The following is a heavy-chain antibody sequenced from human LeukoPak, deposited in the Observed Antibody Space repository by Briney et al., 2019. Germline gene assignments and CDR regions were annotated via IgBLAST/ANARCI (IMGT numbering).Heavy chain of an antibody. CDR3: AREINRSGYSANAFDI. D-gene: IGHD3-22*01. Sequence: SETLSLTCTVSGGSISSGDYYWSWIRQPPGEGLEWIGDIYYSGSTYYNPSLKSRVTISVDASKNQFSLKLSSVTAADTAVYYCAREINRSGYSANAFDIWGQGTMVTVSS. V-gene: IGHV4-30-4*01. CDR2: IYYSGST. J-gene: IGHJ3*02. CDR1: GGSISSGDYY.